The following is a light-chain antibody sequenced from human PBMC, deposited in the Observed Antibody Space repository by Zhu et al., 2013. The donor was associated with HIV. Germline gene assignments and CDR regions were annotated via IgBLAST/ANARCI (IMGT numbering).Light chain of an antibody. J-gene: IGKJ1*01. CDR1: QSVSNNY. CDR3: LQRSVWPWT. V-gene: IGKV3D-20*02. CDR2: GAS. Sequence: EIVLTQSPGTLSLSPGERATLSCRASQSVSNNYLAWYHQKPGQAPRLLIYGASSRATGIPDRFSGSGSGTDFTLTISRLEPEDFAVYYCLQRSVWPWTFGQGTTVEVK.